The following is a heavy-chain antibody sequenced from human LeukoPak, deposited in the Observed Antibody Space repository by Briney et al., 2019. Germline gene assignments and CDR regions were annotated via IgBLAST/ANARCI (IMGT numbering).Heavy chain of an antibody. CDR1: GFTFDDYG. CDR2: VSWNGGST. CDR3: ARRYSSTWYYFDY. J-gene: IGHJ4*02. V-gene: IGHV3-20*04. D-gene: IGHD6-13*01. Sequence: GGSLRLSCAASGFTFDDYGMSWVRQVPGKGLEWVSGVSWNGGSTGYVDSVKGRFTISRDNAKNSLYLQMNSLRVEDTALYYCARRYSSTWYYFDYWGQGTLVTVSS.